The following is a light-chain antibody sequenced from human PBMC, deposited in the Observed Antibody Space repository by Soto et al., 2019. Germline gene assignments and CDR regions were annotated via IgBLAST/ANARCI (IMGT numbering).Light chain of an antibody. V-gene: IGKV3-20*01. Sequence: EIVLTQSPGTLSLSPGERATLSCRASQSVSSNYLAWYQQKPGQAPRLLIYGASSRVTGIPDRFSGSGSGTDFTLTISRLAPADFAVYYCQQYGSSPPLLTFGPGTKV. CDR2: GAS. CDR3: QQYGSSPPLLT. CDR1: QSVSSNY. J-gene: IGKJ3*01.